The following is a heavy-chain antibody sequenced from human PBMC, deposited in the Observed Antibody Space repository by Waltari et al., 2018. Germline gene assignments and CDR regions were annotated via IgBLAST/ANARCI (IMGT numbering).Heavy chain of an antibody. CDR2: SYGGGNT. CDR3: ARGSPKGTNWGCLDS. V-gene: IGHV3-53*01. CDR1: GFTVTTNY. D-gene: IGHD7-27*01. Sequence: EVQLVESGGGLIQPGGSLRLSCAASGFTVTTNYMNWVRQAPGKGPGWVSVSYGGGNTDYGDSVKGRFIISRDDSKNTVYLQMNSLRAEDTAVYYCARGSPKGTNWGCLDSWGQGALVTVSS. J-gene: IGHJ4*02.